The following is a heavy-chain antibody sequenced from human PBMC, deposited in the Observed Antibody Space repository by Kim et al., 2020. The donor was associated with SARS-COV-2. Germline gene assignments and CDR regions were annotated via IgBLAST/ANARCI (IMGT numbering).Heavy chain of an antibody. CDR3: ARRRAGAAAGTSVARYFDL. V-gene: IGHV4-39*01. Sequence: SETLSLTCTVSGGSISSSSYYWGWIRQTPGKGLEWIGSIYYSGRTYYNPSLKSRVTISVDTSKNQFSLKLSSVTAADTAVYYCARRRAGAAAGTSVARYFDLWGRGTLVTVSS. CDR1: GGSISSSSYY. D-gene: IGHD6-13*01. J-gene: IGHJ2*01. CDR2: IYYSGRT.